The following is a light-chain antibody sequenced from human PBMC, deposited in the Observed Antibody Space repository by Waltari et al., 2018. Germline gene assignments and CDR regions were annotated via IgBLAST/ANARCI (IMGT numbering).Light chain of an antibody. J-gene: IGLJ2*01. CDR3: SSYTSSSTPVV. CDR1: SSAVGGYNY. CDR2: DFS. Sequence: QSALTQPASVSGSPGQSITISCTGTSSAVGGYNYVSWYQQHPCKAPKLMIYDFSKRPSGVSNRFSGSKSGNTASLTISGLQAEDEADYYCSSYTSSSTPVVFGGGTKLTVL. V-gene: IGLV2-14*01.